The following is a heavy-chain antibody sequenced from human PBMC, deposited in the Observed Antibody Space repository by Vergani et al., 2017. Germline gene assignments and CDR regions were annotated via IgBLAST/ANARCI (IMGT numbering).Heavy chain of an antibody. CDR2: ISGSGGST. D-gene: IGHD2-2*01. Sequence: EVQLLESGGGLVQPGGSLRLSCAASGFTFSSYAMSWVRQAPGKGLEWVSAISGSGGSTYYADSVKGRFTISRDNSKNTLYLQMNSLRAEDTAVYYCAKDXGDCSSTSCSVLDYWGQGTLVTVSS. CDR1: GFTFSSYA. CDR3: AKDXGDCSSTSCSVLDY. V-gene: IGHV3-23*01. J-gene: IGHJ4*02.